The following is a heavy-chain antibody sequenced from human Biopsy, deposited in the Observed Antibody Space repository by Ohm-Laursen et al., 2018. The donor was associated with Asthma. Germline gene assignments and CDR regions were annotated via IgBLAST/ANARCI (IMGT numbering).Heavy chain of an antibody. D-gene: IGHD3-3*01. J-gene: IGHJ6*02. CDR1: GYSISNGGYY. CDR3: ARDYYDFWNRSVYTYFGMDV. CDR2: IYHRGNT. Sequence: SDTLSLTCSVSGYSISNGGYYWTWVRQRPGKGLEWIGNIYHRGNTKYNPSLKSRLSFSVDTSKNQFSLKLSSVTAADTAIYFCARDYYDFWNRSVYTYFGMDVWGQGTTVTVSS. V-gene: IGHV4-31*03.